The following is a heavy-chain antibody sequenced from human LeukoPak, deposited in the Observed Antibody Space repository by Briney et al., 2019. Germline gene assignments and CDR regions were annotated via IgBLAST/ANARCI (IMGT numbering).Heavy chain of an antibody. CDR2: ISGSGGST. Sequence: GGSLRLSCAASGFTFSSYAMSWVRQAPGKGLEWVSAISGSGGSTYYADSVKGRFTISRDNSKNTLYLQMNSLRAEDTAVYYCANRRPYYYDSSGYIDDYWGQGTLVTVSS. CDR1: GFTFSSYA. CDR3: ANRRPYYYDSSGYIDDY. D-gene: IGHD3-22*01. J-gene: IGHJ4*02. V-gene: IGHV3-23*01.